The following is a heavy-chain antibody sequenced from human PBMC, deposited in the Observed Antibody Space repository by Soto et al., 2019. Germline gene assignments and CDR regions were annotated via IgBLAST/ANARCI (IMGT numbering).Heavy chain of an antibody. CDR1: GFSFSSYG. CDR2: IWYDGSNK. J-gene: IGHJ6*02. V-gene: IGHV3-33*01. D-gene: IGHD3-16*01. CDR3: ARDYETYYYGMDV. Sequence: GGSLRLCWAGSGFSFSSYGSHWVRQAPGKGLEWVAVIWYDGSNKYYADSVKGRFTISRDNSKNTLYLQMNSLRAEDTAVHYCARDYETYYYGMDVWGQGT.